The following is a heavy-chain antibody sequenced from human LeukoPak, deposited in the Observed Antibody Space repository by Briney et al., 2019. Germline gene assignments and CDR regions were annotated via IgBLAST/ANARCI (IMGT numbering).Heavy chain of an antibody. J-gene: IGHJ3*02. CDR1: GFTFSSYA. V-gene: IGHV3-23*01. CDR2: ISGSGGST. CDR3: AKDIYGDYTPDAFDI. D-gene: IGHD4-17*01. Sequence: GGSLRLSCAASGFTFSSYAMSWVRQAPGKGLEWVSAISGSGGSTYYADSVKGRFTISRDNSKNTLYLQMNSLRAEDTAVYYCAKDIYGDYTPDAFDIWGQGTMVTVPS.